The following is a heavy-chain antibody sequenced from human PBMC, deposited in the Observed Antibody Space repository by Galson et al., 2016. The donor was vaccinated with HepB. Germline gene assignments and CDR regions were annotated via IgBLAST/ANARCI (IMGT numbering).Heavy chain of an antibody. CDR1: YGSVSSSGYY. Sequence: ETLSLTCTVSYGSVSSSGYYWGWIRQPPGKGLEWIASISADGTTYSNPSLKSRVTISVDTSTHQSSLTLSSVTAAASAVFSCARLSKAVRGNRNHYYYFMDVWGKGTMVTGSS. J-gene: IGHJ6*03. V-gene: IGHV4-39*01. D-gene: IGHD1/OR15-1a*01. CDR3: ARLSKAVRGNRNHYYYFMDV. CDR2: ISADGTT.